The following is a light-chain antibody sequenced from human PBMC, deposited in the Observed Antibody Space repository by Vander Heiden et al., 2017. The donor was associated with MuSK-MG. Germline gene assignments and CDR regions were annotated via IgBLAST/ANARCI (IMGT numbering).Light chain of an antibody. J-gene: IGLJ2*01. CDR1: KLGDKY. V-gene: IGLV3-1*01. Sequence: SYALTQPPSVSVSPGQTASITCSGDKLGDKYACWYQQKPGQSPVLVIYQDSKRPSGIPERFSGSNSGNTATLTISGTQAMDEADYYCQAWDSSWGVFGGGTKLTVL. CDR3: QAWDSSWGV. CDR2: QDS.